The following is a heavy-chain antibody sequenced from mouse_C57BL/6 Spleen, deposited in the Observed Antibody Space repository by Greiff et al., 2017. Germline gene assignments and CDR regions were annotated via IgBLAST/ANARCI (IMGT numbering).Heavy chain of an antibody. CDR1: GYTFTSYW. J-gene: IGHJ3*01. Sequence: QVQLQQPGAELVKPGASVKMSCKASGYTFTSYWITWVKQRPGQGLEWIRDIYPGSGSTNYNEKFKSKATLTVDTSSSTAYMQLSSLTSEDSAVYYCARDDYDGAGFAYWGQGTLVTVSA. CDR3: ARDDYDGAGFAY. CDR2: IYPGSGST. V-gene: IGHV1-55*01. D-gene: IGHD2-4*01.